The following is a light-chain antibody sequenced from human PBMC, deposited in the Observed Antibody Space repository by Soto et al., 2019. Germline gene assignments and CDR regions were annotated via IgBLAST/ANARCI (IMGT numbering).Light chain of an antibody. CDR2: EVS. CDR1: SSDVGGYNY. V-gene: IGLV2-14*01. J-gene: IGLJ2*01. CDR3: SSYATSKTLV. Sequence: QSALTQPASVSGSPGQSITISCTGTSSDVGGYNYVSWYQQHPGKAPKLMIYEVSNRPSGVSNRFSVSKSSNTASLTISELQAEYEADYYCSSYATSKTLVFGGGTKLTVL.